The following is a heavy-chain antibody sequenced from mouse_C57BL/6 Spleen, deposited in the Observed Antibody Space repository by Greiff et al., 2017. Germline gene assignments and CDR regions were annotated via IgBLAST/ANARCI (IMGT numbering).Heavy chain of an antibody. CDR2: IYPGSGST. CDR3: ARSFGDYDPYYFDY. D-gene: IGHD2-4*01. V-gene: IGHV1-55*01. Sequence: QVQLQQSGAELVKPGASVKMSCKASGYTFTSYWITWVKQRPGQGLEWIGDIYPGSGSTNYNEKFKSKATLTVDTSSSTAYMQLSSLTSEDSAVYYCARSFGDYDPYYFDYWGQGTTLTVSS. CDR1: GYTFTSYW. J-gene: IGHJ2*01.